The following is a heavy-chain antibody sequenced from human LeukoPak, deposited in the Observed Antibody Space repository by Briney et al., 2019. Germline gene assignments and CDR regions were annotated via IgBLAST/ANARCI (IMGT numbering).Heavy chain of an antibody. D-gene: IGHD6-6*01. CDR1: GFTLTSFA. Sequence: PGGSLRLSCAVSGFTLTSFAMHWVRQAPGKGLEWVALIRHDEANHYYADSVQGRFTISRDTSKNTLYQQMNNLRVEDTAVYYCAKEYTPSSPLGEFASWGQGTLVTVSS. CDR3: AKEYTPSSPLGEFAS. V-gene: IGHV3-30*02. CDR2: IRHDEANH. J-gene: IGHJ4*02.